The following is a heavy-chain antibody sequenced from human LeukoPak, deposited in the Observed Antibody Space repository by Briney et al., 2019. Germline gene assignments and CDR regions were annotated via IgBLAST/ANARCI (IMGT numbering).Heavy chain of an antibody. V-gene: IGHV1-46*01. CDR3: ARALGYGDYVHQVDY. CDR1: GYTFTSYY. CDR2: INPSGGST. Sequence: ASVKVSCKASGYTFTSYYMHWVRQAPGQGLEWMGIINPSGGSTSYAQKFQGRVTMTRDASTSTVYMELSSLRSEDTAVYYCARALGYGDYVHQVDYWGQGTLVTVSS. D-gene: IGHD4-17*01. J-gene: IGHJ4*02.